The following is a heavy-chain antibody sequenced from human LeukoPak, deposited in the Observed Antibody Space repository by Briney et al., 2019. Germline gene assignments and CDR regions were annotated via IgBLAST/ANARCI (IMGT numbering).Heavy chain of an antibody. V-gene: IGHV4-30-4*08. CDR1: GGPISSGDYY. CDR3: ASHIGSYYDVDWFDP. D-gene: IGHD1-26*01. Sequence: SQTLSLTCTVSGGPISSGDYYWSWIRQPPGKGLEWIGYIYYSGSTYYNPSLKSRVTVSVDTSKNQFSLKLSSVTAADTAVYYCASHIGSYYDVDWFDPWGQGTLVTVSS. J-gene: IGHJ5*02. CDR2: IYYSGST.